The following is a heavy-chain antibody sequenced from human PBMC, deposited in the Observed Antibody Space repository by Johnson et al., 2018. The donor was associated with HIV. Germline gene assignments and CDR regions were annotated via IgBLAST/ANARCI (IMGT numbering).Heavy chain of an antibody. V-gene: IGHV3-30*04. CDR3: ARGLGLQQIDI. J-gene: IGHJ3*02. D-gene: IGHD3-16*01. Sequence: QMLLVESGGGVVQPGRSLRLSCAASGFTFSSYTMQWVRQAPGKGLEWVAVMSYDGIREYNADSVKGRFTISRDNSKNTLYLQMNRLRADDTAVYYCARGLGLQQIDIWGQGTMVTVSS. CDR1: GFTFSSYT. CDR2: MSYDGIRE.